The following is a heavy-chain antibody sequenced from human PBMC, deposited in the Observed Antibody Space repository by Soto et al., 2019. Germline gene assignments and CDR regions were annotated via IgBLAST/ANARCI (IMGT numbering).Heavy chain of an antibody. CDR2: IWYDGSKK. V-gene: IGHV3-33*06. CDR1: GFTFSSFG. J-gene: IGHJ4*02. CDR3: AKDLVSIFGVAPDY. D-gene: IGHD3-3*01. Sequence: GWSLRLTSAASGFTFSSFGMHWVRQAPGKGLEWVSLIWYDGSKKSYGDSVKGRFTISRDNSRNTVYLQMNSLRAEDTALYYCAKDLVSIFGVAPDYWGQGTLVTVSS.